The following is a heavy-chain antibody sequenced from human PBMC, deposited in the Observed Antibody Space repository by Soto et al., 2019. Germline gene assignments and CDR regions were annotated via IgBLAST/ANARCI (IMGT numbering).Heavy chain of an antibody. V-gene: IGHV4-4*02. CDR2: MYHSGST. D-gene: IGHD3-16*01. Sequence: QVQLQESGPGLVRPSGTLSLTCAVSGDSISSFNWWSWVRQPPGKGLEWIGEMYHSGSTNYNPSLESRVTISVDKSNNQFFLDLTSVTAADTAVYYCARLHMIPFGGHVYRPFDMWGQGRMVTVSS. CDR3: ARLHMIPFGGHVYRPFDM. CDR1: GDSISSFNW. J-gene: IGHJ3*02.